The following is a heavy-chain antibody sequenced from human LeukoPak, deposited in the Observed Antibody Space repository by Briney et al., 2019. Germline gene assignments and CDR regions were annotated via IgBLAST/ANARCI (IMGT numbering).Heavy chain of an antibody. CDR1: GFTFSSYG. CDR3: ARPAAMVRYFDY. J-gene: IGHJ4*02. V-gene: IGHV3-30*02. Sequence: GGSLRLSCAASGFTFSSYGMHWVRQAPGKGLEWVAFIRYDGSNKYYADSVKGRFTISRDNSKNTLYLQMNSLRAEDTAVYYCARPAAMVRYFDYWGQGTLVTVSS. CDR2: IRYDGSNK. D-gene: IGHD5-18*01.